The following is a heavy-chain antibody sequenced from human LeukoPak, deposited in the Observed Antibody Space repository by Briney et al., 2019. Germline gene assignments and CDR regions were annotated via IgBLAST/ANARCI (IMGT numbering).Heavy chain of an antibody. CDR3: ARGANGDDFDI. J-gene: IGHJ3*02. CDR1: GGSISSYY. V-gene: IGHV4-59*01. Sequence: PSETLSLTCTVSGGSISSYYWSWIRQPPGKGLEWIGYIYYSESTNYNPSLKSRVTISVDTSKNQFSLKLSSVTAADTAVYYCARGANGDDFDIWGQGTMVTVSS. D-gene: IGHD1-1*01. CDR2: IYYSEST.